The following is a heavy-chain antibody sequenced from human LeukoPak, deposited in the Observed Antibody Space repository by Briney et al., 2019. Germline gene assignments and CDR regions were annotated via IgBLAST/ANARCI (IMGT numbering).Heavy chain of an antibody. V-gene: IGHV4-59*01. J-gene: IGHJ4*02. Sequence: SETLSLTCTVSGGSISSYYWSWIRQPPGKGLEWIGYIYYSGSTNYNPSLKSRVTISVDTSKNQFSLKLSSVTAADTAVYYCARVSRIAAVYDYWGQGTLVTVSS. CDR2: IYYSGST. CDR3: ARVSRIAAVYDY. D-gene: IGHD6-13*01. CDR1: GGSISSYY.